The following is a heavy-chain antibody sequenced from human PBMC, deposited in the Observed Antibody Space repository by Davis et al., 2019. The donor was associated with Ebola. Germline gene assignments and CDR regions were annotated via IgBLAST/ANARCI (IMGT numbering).Heavy chain of an antibody. J-gene: IGHJ6*02. Sequence: PGGSLRLSCKASGYSFASYWIGWVRQMPGKGLEWMGIIYPGDSDIRYSPSFQGHVTITADKSTSTAYLQWSSLKASDTAMYFCAKLSTSSWFHGMDVWGQGTTVTVSS. D-gene: IGHD2-2*01. CDR3: AKLSTSSWFHGMDV. V-gene: IGHV5-51*01. CDR1: GYSFASYW. CDR2: IYPGDSDI.